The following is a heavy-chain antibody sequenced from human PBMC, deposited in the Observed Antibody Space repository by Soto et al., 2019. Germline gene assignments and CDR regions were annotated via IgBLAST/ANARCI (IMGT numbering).Heavy chain of an antibody. CDR3: ARDGGGSTHSDWFDP. CDR2: ISTSNGNR. Sequence: QVQLGQSGVEVKKPWASMKVSCKASGYIFTSSGISWVRQAPGQGLEWLGWISTSNGNRKYAQNVQGRVTMTTDTTTTTVHMELRSLRSDDTAVYYCARDGGGSTHSDWFDPWGQGTLVTVSS. V-gene: IGHV1-18*01. J-gene: IGHJ5*02. D-gene: IGHD1-26*01. CDR1: GYIFTSSG.